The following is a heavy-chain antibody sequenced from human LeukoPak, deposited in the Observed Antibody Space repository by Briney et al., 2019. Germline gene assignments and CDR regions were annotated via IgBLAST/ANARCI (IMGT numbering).Heavy chain of an antibody. CDR1: GGSISSGGYY. V-gene: IGHV4-61*08. CDR3: ARDEYSSSWHDAFDI. CDR2: IYYSGST. D-gene: IGHD6-13*01. J-gene: IGHJ3*02. Sequence: ASETLSLTCTVSGGSISSGGYYWSWIRQHPGKGLEWIGYIYYSGSTNYNPSLKSRVTISVDTSKNQFSLKLSSVTAADTAVYYCARDEYSSSWHDAFDIWGQGTMVTVSS.